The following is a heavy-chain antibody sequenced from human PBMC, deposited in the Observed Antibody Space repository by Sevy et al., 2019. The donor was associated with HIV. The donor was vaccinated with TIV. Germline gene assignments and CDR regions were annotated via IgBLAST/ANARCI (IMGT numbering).Heavy chain of an antibody. D-gene: IGHD2-8*01. Sequence: GGSLRLSCPASGFTFSKYSMSWVRQPPGKGLEWVSTLSFGCGEINYADSVKGRFTISRVNSKSSVYLQMNNLRPEDTAVYYCARAGCTKPHDYWGQGTLVTVSS. CDR1: GFTFSKYS. CDR3: ARAGCTKPHDY. V-gene: IGHV3-23*01. J-gene: IGHJ4*02. CDR2: LSFGCGEI.